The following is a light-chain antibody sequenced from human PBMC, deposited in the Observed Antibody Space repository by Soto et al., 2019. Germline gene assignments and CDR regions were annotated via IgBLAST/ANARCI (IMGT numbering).Light chain of an antibody. J-gene: IGLJ3*02. Sequence: QSVLTQPRSVSGSPGHSVTISCTGTSSDVGGYNYVSWYQQHPGKAPKFIIYDVSERPSGVPDRFSGSKSGNTASLTISGLQVEDEADYYCCSYAGSYSWVFGGGTKLTVL. CDR1: SSDVGGYNY. V-gene: IGLV2-11*01. CDR2: DVS. CDR3: CSYAGSYSWV.